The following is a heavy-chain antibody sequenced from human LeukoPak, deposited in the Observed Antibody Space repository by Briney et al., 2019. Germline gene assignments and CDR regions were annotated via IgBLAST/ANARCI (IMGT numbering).Heavy chain of an antibody. CDR2: SYHSGSI. Sequence: SETLSLTCTVSGYSISTGYYWGWIRQPSGKGLEWIGSSYHSGSIDYNPSLKSRVTISIDTSKNQLSLKLSSVTAADTAVYYCARLPHCSTTSCYTGYYFDHWGQGTLATVSS. CDR1: GYSISTGYY. V-gene: IGHV4-38-2*02. CDR3: ARLPHCSTTSCYTGYYFDH. J-gene: IGHJ4*02. D-gene: IGHD2-2*02.